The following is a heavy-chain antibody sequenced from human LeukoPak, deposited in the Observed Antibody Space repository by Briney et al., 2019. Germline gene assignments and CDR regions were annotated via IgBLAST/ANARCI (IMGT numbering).Heavy chain of an antibody. Sequence: PGESLKISCKASGYRFTNYWIGWVRQLPGKGLEWMAIIYPGDSETRYSPSFQGQVTISADKSITTAYLQWSSLKASDTAMYYCARALRTGQGDYVPVLWGQGTLVTVSS. CDR2: IYPGDSET. CDR3: ARALRTGQGDYVPVL. V-gene: IGHV5-51*01. D-gene: IGHD4-17*01. J-gene: IGHJ4*02. CDR1: GYRFTNYW.